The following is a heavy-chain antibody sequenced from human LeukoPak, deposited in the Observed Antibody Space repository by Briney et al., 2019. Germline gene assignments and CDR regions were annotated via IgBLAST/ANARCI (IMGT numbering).Heavy chain of an antibody. Sequence: PGGSLRLSCAASGFTFSKYWMNWVRQAPGKGLEWVADMKQDGSEKYYVDSVRGRFTISRDSAKNSLYLQMNSLRAEDTAVYFCARSRLFQKWTDVDAFDVWGQGTRVTVSS. CDR1: GFTFSKYW. D-gene: IGHD1-26*01. J-gene: IGHJ3*01. CDR3: ARSRLFQKWTDVDAFDV. CDR2: MKQDGSEK. V-gene: IGHV3-7*01.